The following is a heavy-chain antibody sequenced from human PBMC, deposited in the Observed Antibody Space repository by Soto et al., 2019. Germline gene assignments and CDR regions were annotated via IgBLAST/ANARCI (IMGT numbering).Heavy chain of an antibody. D-gene: IGHD6-13*01. V-gene: IGHV3-74*01. J-gene: IGHJ4*02. CDR1: AFTFSSYW. CDR3: ARASQGSRWNSLFDY. Sequence: EVQLVESGGDLVQPGGSLRLSCAASAFTFSSYWMHWVRQAPGKGLVWVSRINSDGSNTNYADSVKGRFTISRDNAKNTLYLQMNNLRAEDTAVYYCARASQGSRWNSLFDYWGQGTLVTVSS. CDR2: INSDGSNT.